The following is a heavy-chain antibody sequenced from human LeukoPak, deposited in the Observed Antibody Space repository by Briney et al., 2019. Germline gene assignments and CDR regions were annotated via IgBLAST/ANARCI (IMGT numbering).Heavy chain of an antibody. Sequence: SSYSMNWIRQPPGKGLEWIGSIYYSGSTYYNPSLKSRVTISVDTSKNQFSLKLSSVTAADTAVYYCARLYEMATIDSWGQGTLVTVSS. CDR1: SSYS. CDR2: IYYSGST. V-gene: IGHV4-39*01. CDR3: ARLYEMATIDS. J-gene: IGHJ4*02. D-gene: IGHD5-24*01.